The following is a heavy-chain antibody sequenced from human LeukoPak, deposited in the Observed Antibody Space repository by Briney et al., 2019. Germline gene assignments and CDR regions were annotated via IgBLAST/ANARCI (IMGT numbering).Heavy chain of an antibody. Sequence: SQTLSLTYTVSGGSISSGGYYWRWIRQPPGRGLELIGYIDYSGSTYYNPSLKSRVTISVDTSKNQFSLKLSSVTAADTAVYYCARGSQYYYDSSGYIGYFDYWGQGTLVTVSS. CDR1: GGSISSGGYY. CDR2: IDYSGST. V-gene: IGHV4-30-4*01. J-gene: IGHJ4*02. D-gene: IGHD3-22*01. CDR3: ARGSQYYYDSSGYIGYFDY.